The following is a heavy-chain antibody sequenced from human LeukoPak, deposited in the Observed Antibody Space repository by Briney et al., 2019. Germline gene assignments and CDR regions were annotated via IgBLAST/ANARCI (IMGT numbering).Heavy chain of an antibody. J-gene: IGHJ4*02. CDR1: GYTFSSYG. CDR3: AKPTWPYYFDY. D-gene: IGHD2/OR15-2a*01. CDR2: IRYDGSNK. Sequence: GGSLRLSCAASGYTFSSYGMDWVLQAPGKGLEWVAFIRYDGSNKYYADSVKGRFTISRDNSKNTLYLQMNSLRAEDTAVYYCAKPTWPYYFDYWGQGTLVTVSS. V-gene: IGHV3-30*02.